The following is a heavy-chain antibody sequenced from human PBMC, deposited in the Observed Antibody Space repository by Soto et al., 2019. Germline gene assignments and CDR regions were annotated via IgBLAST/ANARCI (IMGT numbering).Heavy chain of an antibody. V-gene: IGHV3-23*01. CDR2: ISGSGDGT. CDR1: GFTFSSFA. D-gene: IGHD5-18*01. Sequence: GGSLTLSCAASGFTFSSFALCWVRQAPGKGLEWVSAISGSGDGTDYADSVKGRFTISRDNSKNTLYLQMNSLRAEDTAVYYCAGPGYSSQDYWGQGALVTVFS. CDR3: AGPGYSSQDY. J-gene: IGHJ4*02.